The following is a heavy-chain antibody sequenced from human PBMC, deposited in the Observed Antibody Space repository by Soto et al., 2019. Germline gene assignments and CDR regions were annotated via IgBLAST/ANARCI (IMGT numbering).Heavy chain of an antibody. D-gene: IGHD1-7*01. CDR3: AKNQERELPRVIDF. V-gene: IGHV3-23*01. CDR2: XTXXXGXT. J-gene: IGHJ4*02. CDR1: GFTFSRDG. Sequence: GGSLRLSCAASGFTFSRDGMSWVRQAPGKGLEWVXLXTXXXGXTXXXDXXXXRFTISRDNTKNTLFLQMKSLRAEDTAVYYCAKNQERELPRVIDFWGQGTLVTVSS.